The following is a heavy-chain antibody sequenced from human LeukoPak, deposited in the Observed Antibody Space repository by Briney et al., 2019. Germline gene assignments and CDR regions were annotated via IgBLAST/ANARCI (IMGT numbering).Heavy chain of an antibody. J-gene: IGHJ4*02. D-gene: IGHD6-13*01. Sequence: SETLSLTCTVSGGSISSYYWSWIRQPPGKGLEWIGYIYYSGSTNYNPSLKSRVIISVDTSKNQFSLKLSSVTAADTAVYYCARPGRAGIAAVPFDYWGQGTLVTVSS. V-gene: IGHV4-59*08. CDR3: ARPGRAGIAAVPFDY. CDR2: IYYSGST. CDR1: GGSISSYY.